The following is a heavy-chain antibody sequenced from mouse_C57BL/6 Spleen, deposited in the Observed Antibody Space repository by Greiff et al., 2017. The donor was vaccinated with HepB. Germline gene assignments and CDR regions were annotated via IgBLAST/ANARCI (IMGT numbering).Heavy chain of an antibody. CDR1: GYTFTSYW. CDR3: AMFYYDYDAWFAY. CDR2: IDPNSGGT. Sequence: QVQLQQPGAELVKPGASVKLSCKASGYTFTSYWMHWVKQRPGRGLEWIGRIDPNSGGTKYNEKFKSKATLTVDKPSSTAYMQLSSLTSEDSAVYYCAMFYYDYDAWFAYWGQETLVTVSA. D-gene: IGHD2-4*01. J-gene: IGHJ3*01. V-gene: IGHV1-72*01.